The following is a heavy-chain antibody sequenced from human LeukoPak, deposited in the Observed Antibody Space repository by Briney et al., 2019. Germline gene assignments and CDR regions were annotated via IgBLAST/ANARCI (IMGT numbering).Heavy chain of an antibody. CDR1: GGTFSSYA. D-gene: IGHD3-22*01. J-gene: IGHJ4*02. CDR2: IIPIFGTA. CDR3: AKNYDPLRFSSPLDY. Sequence: SVKVSCKASGGTFSSYAISWVRQAPGQGLEWMGGIIPIFGTANYAQKFQGRVTITTDESTSTAYMELSSPRSEDTAVYYCAKNYDPLRFSSPLDYWGQGTLVTVPS. V-gene: IGHV1-69*05.